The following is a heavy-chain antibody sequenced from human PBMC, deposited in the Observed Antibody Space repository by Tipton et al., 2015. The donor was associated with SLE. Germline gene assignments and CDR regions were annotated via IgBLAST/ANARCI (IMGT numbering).Heavy chain of an antibody. CDR3: ARSRDGYNYEGDY. Sequence: TLSLTCAVYGGSFSGYYWSWIRQPPGKGLEWIGEINHSGSTNYNPSLKSRVTISVATSKNHFSLKLNSVTAADTAVYYCARSRDGYNYEGDYWGQGTLVTVSS. J-gene: IGHJ4*02. CDR2: INHSGST. CDR1: GGSFSGYY. V-gene: IGHV4-34*01. D-gene: IGHD5-24*01.